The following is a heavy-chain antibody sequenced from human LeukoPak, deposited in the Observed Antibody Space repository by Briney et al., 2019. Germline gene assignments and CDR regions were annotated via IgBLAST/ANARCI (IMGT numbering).Heavy chain of an antibody. CDR2: INPNSGGT. J-gene: IGHJ4*02. CDR1: GYTFTGYY. V-gene: IGHV1-2*02. Sequence: GASVKVSCKASGYTFTGYYMHWVRQAPGQGLEWMGWINPNSGGTNYAQKFQGRVTMTRGTSISTAYMELSRLRSDDTAVYYCARDSLEWYGGNSVVLDYWGQGTLVTVSS. CDR3: ARDSLEWYGGNSVVLDY. D-gene: IGHD4-23*01.